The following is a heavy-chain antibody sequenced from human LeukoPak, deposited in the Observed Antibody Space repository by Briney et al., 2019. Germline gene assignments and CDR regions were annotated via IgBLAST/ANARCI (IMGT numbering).Heavy chain of an antibody. D-gene: IGHD3-16*01. CDR1: GFTFDDYA. CDR2: ISWNSGSI. V-gene: IGHV3-9*01. CDR3: AKELTGGFDY. J-gene: IGHJ4*02. Sequence: GGSLRLSCAASGFTFDDYAMHWVRQAPGKGLEWVSGISWNSGSIGYVDSVKGRFTISRDNAKNSLYLQMNSLRAEDTALYYCAKELTGGFDYWGQGTLVTVSS.